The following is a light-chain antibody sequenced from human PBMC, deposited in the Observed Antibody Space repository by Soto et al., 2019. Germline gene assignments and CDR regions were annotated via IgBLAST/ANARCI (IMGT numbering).Light chain of an antibody. CDR3: GTWDISLSAWV. Sequence: QPVLTQPPSVSAAPGQRVTISCSGSSSNIGNKYVSWYQQLPGTAPKLLIYENSQRPSEIPDRFSGSKSGTSATLGITGLQTGDEADYYCGTWDISLSAWVFGGGTKVTVL. J-gene: IGLJ3*02. CDR1: SSNIGNKY. V-gene: IGLV1-51*02. CDR2: ENS.